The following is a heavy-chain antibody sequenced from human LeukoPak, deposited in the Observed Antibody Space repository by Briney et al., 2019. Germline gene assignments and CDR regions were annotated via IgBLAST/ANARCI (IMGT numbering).Heavy chain of an antibody. CDR2: IYYSGST. J-gene: IGHJ4*02. D-gene: IGHD2-15*01. Sequence: SETLSLTCSVSGGSIGTGDFYWSWIRQSPGKGLEWIGYIYYSGSTNYNPSLKSRVTISVDTSKNQFSLKLSSVTAADTAVYYCARGWPIADYWGQGTLVTVSS. CDR1: GGSIGTGDFY. V-gene: IGHV4-61*08. CDR3: ARGWPIADY.